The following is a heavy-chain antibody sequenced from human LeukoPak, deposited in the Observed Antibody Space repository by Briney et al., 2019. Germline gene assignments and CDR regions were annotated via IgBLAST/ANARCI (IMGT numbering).Heavy chain of an antibody. J-gene: IGHJ4*02. CDR3: AKRPVTFRQYSSGWASNF. CDR2: ISGSGGST. V-gene: IGHV3-23*01. Sequence: PGGSLRLSCAASGFTFSSYAMHWVRQAPGKGLEWVSAISGSGGSTYYADSVKGRFTISRDNSKNTLYLQMNSLRAEDTAVYYCAKRPVTFRQYSSGWASNFWGQGTLVTVSS. D-gene: IGHD6-19*01. CDR1: GFTFSSYA.